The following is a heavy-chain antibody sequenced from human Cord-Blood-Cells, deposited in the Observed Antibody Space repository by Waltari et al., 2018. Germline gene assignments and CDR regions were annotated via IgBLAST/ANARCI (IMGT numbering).Heavy chain of an antibody. CDR3: ARGMWLRDYYVDY. CDR1: GGSFSGYY. J-gene: IGHJ4*02. D-gene: IGHD5-12*01. V-gene: IGHV4-34*01. CDR2: INHSGSN. Sequence: QVQLQQWGAGLLKPSETLSLTCAVYGGSFSGYYWSWIRQPPGKGLEWFGEINHSGSNQYNPSLKSRVTISVDTSKNQFSLKLSSVTAADTAVYYCARGMWLRDYYVDYWGQGTLVTVSS.